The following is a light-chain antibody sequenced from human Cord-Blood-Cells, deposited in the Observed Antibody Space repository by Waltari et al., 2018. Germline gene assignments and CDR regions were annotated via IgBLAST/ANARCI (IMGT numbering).Light chain of an antibody. CDR2: EVS. J-gene: IGLJ2*01. Sequence: QSALTQPASVSGSPGQSITIPCTVTSSDVGSYNLVSWYQQHPGKAPKLMIYEVSKRPSGVSNRFSGSKSGNTASLTISGLQAEDEADYYCCSYAGSSTVVFGGGTKLTVL. CDR3: CSYAGSSTVV. CDR1: SSDVGSYNL. V-gene: IGLV2-23*02.